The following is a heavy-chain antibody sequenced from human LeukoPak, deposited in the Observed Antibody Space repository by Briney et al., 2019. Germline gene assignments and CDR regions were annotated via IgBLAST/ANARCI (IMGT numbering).Heavy chain of an antibody. CDR2: INPNSGGT. CDR3: ARRYSSSWYLSDY. Sequence: GASVKVSCKASGYTFTGYYMHWVRQAPGQGLEWMGWINPNSGGTNYAQKFQGRVTMTRDTSISTAYMELSRLRSDDTAVCYCARRYSSSWYLSDYWGQGALVTVSS. J-gene: IGHJ4*02. CDR1: GYTFTGYY. V-gene: IGHV1-2*02. D-gene: IGHD6-13*01.